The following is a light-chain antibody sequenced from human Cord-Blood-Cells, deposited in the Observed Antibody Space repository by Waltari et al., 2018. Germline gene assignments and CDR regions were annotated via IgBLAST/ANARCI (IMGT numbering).Light chain of an antibody. V-gene: IGKV1-39*01. J-gene: IGKJ2*01. Sequence: DIQMTQSPSSLSASVGARVTITCRASQGISSYLNWYQQKPGKAPKLLIYAASSLQSGVPSRFSGSGSGTEFTLTISSLQPEDFATYYCQQSYSTPYTFGQGTKLEIK. CDR1: QGISSY. CDR3: QQSYSTPYT. CDR2: AAS.